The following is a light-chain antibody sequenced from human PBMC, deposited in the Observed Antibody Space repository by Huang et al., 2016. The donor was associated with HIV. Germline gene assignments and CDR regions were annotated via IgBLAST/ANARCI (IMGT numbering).Light chain of an antibody. V-gene: IGKV1-39*01. Sequence: DIQMTQSPSSLSASVGDRVTIACRASQSIGTYLNWYQQEPGKAPRLLIHVASSLQSGVPSRFSGSGSGTDFTLTISSLQPEDFATYYCQQSYSALGLTFGGGTKVEIK. CDR3: QQSYSALGLT. J-gene: IGKJ4*01. CDR2: VAS. CDR1: QSIGTY.